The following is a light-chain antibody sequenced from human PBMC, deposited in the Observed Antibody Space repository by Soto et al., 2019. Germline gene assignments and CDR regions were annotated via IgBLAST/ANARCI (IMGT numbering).Light chain of an antibody. CDR2: QVT. J-gene: IGLJ1*01. CDR1: TRDIAGYNY. Sequence: QSFLTEPACVSLCLGQSITISCTGTTRDIAGYNYISWYQQLPGKAPKLMIYQVTIRPSGISNRFSGPKSGNTASLTISGLQAEDEADYYCTSFSSSTSLYVFGTGTKVTVL. V-gene: IGLV2-14*01. CDR3: TSFSSSTSLYV.